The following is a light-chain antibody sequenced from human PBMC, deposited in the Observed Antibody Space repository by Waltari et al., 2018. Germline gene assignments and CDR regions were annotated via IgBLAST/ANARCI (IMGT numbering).Light chain of an antibody. J-gene: IGKJ4*01. Sequence: EIVLTQSPATLSLSPGERATLSCRASQSVTNNLAWYQQKPGQAPRLLIYRASTRATSIPARISGSGSGTEFTLTISSLQSEDFAFYYCQQYNNWPLTFGGGTKVAIK. CDR2: RAS. CDR1: QSVTNN. CDR3: QQYNNWPLT. V-gene: IGKV3-15*01.